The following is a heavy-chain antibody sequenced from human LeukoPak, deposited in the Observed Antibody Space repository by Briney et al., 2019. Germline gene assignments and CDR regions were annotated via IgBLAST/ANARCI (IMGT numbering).Heavy chain of an antibody. V-gene: IGHV4-34*01. CDR3: ARDLSYDSSGYYDY. CDR1: GGSFSGYY. Sequence: SETLSLTCAVYGGSFSGYYWSWIRQPPGKGLEWIGEINHSGSTNYNPSLKSRVTISVDTSKNQFSLKLSSVTAADTAVYYCARDLSYDSSGYYDYWGQGTLVTVSS. CDR2: INHSGST. D-gene: IGHD3-22*01. J-gene: IGHJ4*02.